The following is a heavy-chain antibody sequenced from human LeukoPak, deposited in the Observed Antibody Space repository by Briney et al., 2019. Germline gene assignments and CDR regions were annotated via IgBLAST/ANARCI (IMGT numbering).Heavy chain of an antibody. CDR3: ARDSGDLPDNVDTPGS. V-gene: IGHV3-30*04. CDR1: GFTFSAFT. CDR2: ISYDGSKK. J-gene: IGHJ5*02. D-gene: IGHD3-10*01. Sequence: GRSLRLSCAASGFTFSAFTMNWVRQAPGKGLEWVTLISYDGSKKLYSDSVKGRFTISRDNSNSTLYLQMTSLTTDDTGFYYCARDSGDLPDNVDTPGSWGQGTLVTVSS.